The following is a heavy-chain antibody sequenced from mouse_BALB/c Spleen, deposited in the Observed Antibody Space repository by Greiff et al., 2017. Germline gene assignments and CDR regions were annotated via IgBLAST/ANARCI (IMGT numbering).Heavy chain of an antibody. Sequence: EVHLVESGGGLVQPGGSRKLSCAASGFTFSSFGMHWVRQAPEKGLEWVAYISSGSSTIYYADTVKGRFTISRDNPKNTLFLQMTSLRSEDTAMYYCARSITTATGYFDYWGQGTTLTVSS. CDR2: ISSGSSTI. CDR3: ARSITTATGYFDY. J-gene: IGHJ2*01. V-gene: IGHV5-17*02. CDR1: GFTFSSFG. D-gene: IGHD1-2*01.